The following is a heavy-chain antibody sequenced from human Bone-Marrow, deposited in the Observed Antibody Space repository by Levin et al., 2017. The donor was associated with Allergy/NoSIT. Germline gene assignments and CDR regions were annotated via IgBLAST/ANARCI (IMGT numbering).Heavy chain of an antibody. V-gene: IGHV3-30*18. CDR2: ISYDGSNK. CDR1: GFTFSSYG. D-gene: IGHD1-26*01. CDR3: AKGMWVGATSTYYYYGMDV. J-gene: IGHJ6*02. Sequence: GGSLRLSCAASGFTFSSYGMHWVRQAPGKGLEWVAVISYDGSNKYYADSVKGRFTISRDNSKNTLYLQMNSLRAEDTAVYYCAKGMWVGATSTYYYYGMDVWGQGTTVTVSS.